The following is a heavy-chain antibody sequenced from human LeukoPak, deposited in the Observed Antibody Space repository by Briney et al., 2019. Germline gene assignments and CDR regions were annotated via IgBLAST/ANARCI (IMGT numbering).Heavy chain of an antibody. CDR3: AGGRYFDWLLSASHYFDY. CDR1: GGSFSGYY. D-gene: IGHD3-9*01. Sequence: SETLSLTCAVYGGSFSGYYWSWIRQPPGKGLEWIGEINHSGSTNYNPSLKSRVTISVDTSKNQFSLKLSSVTAADTAVYYCAGGRYFDWLLSASHYFDYWGQGTLVTVSS. CDR2: INHSGST. V-gene: IGHV4-34*01. J-gene: IGHJ4*02.